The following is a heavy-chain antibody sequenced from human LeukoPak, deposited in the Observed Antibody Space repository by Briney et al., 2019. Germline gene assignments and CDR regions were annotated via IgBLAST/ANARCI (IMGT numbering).Heavy chain of an antibody. J-gene: IGHJ4*02. Sequence: PGGSLRLSCAASGFTFSSYGTHWVRQAPGKGLEWVAVIWYDGSNKYYADSVKGRFTISRDNSKDTLYLQMNSLRAEDTAVYYCARGYGYFYYFDYWGQGTLVTVSS. CDR2: IWYDGSNK. CDR3: ARGYGYFYYFDY. V-gene: IGHV3-33*01. CDR1: GFTFSSYG. D-gene: IGHD3-16*01.